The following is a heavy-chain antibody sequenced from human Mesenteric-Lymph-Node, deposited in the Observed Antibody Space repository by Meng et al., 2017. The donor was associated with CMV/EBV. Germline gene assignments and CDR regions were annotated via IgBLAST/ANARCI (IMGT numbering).Heavy chain of an antibody. V-gene: IGHV3-48*04. CDR1: GFTFSSYD. CDR2: ISSSNSTI. D-gene: IGHD7-27*01. CDR3: ARNPNWGLQYYFDY. Sequence: GESLKISCAASGFTFSSYDMHWVRQPPGKGLEWVSYISSSNSTIYYADSLKGRFTFSRDNAKISLYLQMNSLRAEDTAVYYCARNPNWGLQYYFDYWGQGTLVTVSS. J-gene: IGHJ4*02.